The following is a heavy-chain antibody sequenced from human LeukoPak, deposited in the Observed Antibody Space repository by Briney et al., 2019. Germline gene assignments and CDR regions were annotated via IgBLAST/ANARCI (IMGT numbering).Heavy chain of an antibody. V-gene: IGHV4-59*01. CDR1: GGSISSYY. CDR3: ARDSGSGTYY. Sequence: SETLSLTCTVSGGSISSYYWSWIRQPPGKALEWIGYIYYRGSTNYNPPLKRRVTISVATSKNQFSLKLSSVTAADTAVYYCARDSGSGTYYWGQGTLVTVSA. D-gene: IGHD6-19*01. J-gene: IGHJ4*02. CDR2: IYYRGST.